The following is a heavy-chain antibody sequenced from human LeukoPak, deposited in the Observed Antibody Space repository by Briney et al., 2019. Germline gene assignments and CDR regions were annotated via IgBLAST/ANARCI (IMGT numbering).Heavy chain of an antibody. V-gene: IGHV4-34*01. CDR2: IYHTGST. CDR3: ARLHYSYGMDV. CDR1: GWSFNDYH. Sequence: PSETLSLTCAVYGWSFNDYHWTWIRQSPGEGLEWIGEIYHTGSTNYNPSLKSRVTISVDTAKNQFSLNLSSVTAADTAVYYCARLHYSYGMDVWGQGTTVTVSS. J-gene: IGHJ6*02.